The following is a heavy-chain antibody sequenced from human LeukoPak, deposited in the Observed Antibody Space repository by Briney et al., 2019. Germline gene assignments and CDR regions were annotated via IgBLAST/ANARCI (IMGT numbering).Heavy chain of an antibody. CDR3: AKVWSVGATIYYFDY. CDR1: GFTFSSYE. V-gene: IGHV3-23*01. Sequence: GGSLRLSCAASGFTFSSYEMNWVRQAPGKGLEWVSGISGSGGSTYYADSVKGRFTISRDNSKNTLYLQMYSLRAEDTAVYYCAKVWSVGATIYYFDYWGQGTLVTVSS. CDR2: ISGSGGST. J-gene: IGHJ4*02. D-gene: IGHD1-26*01.